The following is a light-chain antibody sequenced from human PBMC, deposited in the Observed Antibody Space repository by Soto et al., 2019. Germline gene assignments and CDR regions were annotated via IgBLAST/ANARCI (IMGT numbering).Light chain of an antibody. CDR3: SSYTSSSTRV. Sequence: QSALTQPASVSGSPGQWITISCTGTSSDVGGYNYVSWYQHHPGKAPKLMIYDVSNRPSGVSNRFSGSKSGNTASLTISGXXXXXXXDYYCSSYTSSSTRVFGTGTKLTVL. CDR1: SSDVGGYNY. CDR2: DVS. V-gene: IGLV2-14*03. J-gene: IGLJ1*01.